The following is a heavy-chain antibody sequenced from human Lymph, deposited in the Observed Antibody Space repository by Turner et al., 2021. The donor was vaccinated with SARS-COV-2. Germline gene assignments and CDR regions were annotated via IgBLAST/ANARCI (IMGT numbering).Heavy chain of an antibody. CDR2: IIPILGIA. D-gene: IGHD1-26*01. Sequence: QVKLVQSGAEVKKPGSEVKVSCKASGGTFSTDAISWVRQAPDQGLEWIAGIIPILGIANYAQTFQGRVTITADKSTSPAYMELSSLRSEDTAVYHCARRHSGNYDAFDIWGQGTMVTVSS. CDR1: GGTFSTDA. CDR3: ARRHSGNYDAFDI. V-gene: IGHV1-69*10. J-gene: IGHJ3*02.